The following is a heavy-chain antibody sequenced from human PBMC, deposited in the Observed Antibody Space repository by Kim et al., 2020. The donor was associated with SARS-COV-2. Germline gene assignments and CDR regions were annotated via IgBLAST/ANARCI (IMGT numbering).Heavy chain of an antibody. V-gene: IGHV3-23*01. CDR1: GLTFNNYA. CDR3: ASRGSSGY. Sequence: GGSLRLSCAVSGLTFNNYAMSWVRQAPGKGLEWVSSISKSGVSTDYADSVKGRFTVSRDNSKNTLYLQMHSLRAEDTALYYCASRGSSGYWGQGTPVTVS. CDR2: ISKSGVST. D-gene: IGHD3-10*01. J-gene: IGHJ4*02.